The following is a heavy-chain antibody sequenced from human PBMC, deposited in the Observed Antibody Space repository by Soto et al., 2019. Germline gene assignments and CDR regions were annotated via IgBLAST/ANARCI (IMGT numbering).Heavy chain of an antibody. CDR2: ISGSGGST. Sequence: GGSLRLSCAASGVTFSSYAMSWVRQAPGKELEWISAISGSGGSTYYADSVKGQFTISRDNSKNTLYLQMNSLRAEDTVVYYCAKDRGIAAAYYYYYMDVWGKGTTVTVSS. CDR1: GVTFSSYA. J-gene: IGHJ6*03. CDR3: AKDRGIAAAYYYYYMDV. V-gene: IGHV3-23*01. D-gene: IGHD6-13*01.